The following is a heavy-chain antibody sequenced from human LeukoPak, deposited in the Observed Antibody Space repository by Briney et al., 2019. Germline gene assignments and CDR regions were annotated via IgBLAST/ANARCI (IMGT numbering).Heavy chain of an antibody. CDR3: ARGRARFLEWLLNDAFDI. J-gene: IGHJ3*02. CDR2: INHSGST. Sequence: SEALSLTCAVYGGSFSGYYWSWIRQPPGKGLEWIGEINHSGSTNYNPSLKSRVTISVDTSKNQFPLKLSSVTAADTAVYYCARGRARFLEWLLNDAFDIWGQGTMVTVSS. D-gene: IGHD3-3*01. CDR1: GGSFSGYY. V-gene: IGHV4-34*01.